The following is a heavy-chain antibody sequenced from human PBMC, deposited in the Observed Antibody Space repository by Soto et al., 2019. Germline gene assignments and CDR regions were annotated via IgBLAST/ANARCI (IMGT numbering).Heavy chain of an antibody. V-gene: IGHV4-30-4*01. D-gene: IGHD3-22*01. CDR2: IYYSGST. CDR1: GGSISSGDYY. Sequence: PSETLSLTCTVSGGSISSGDYYWSWIRQPPGKGLEWIGYIYYSGSTYYNPSLKSRVTISVDTSKNQFSLKLSSVTAADTAVYYCARELTLTYYYDIWGQGTLVTVS. J-gene: IGHJ4*02. CDR3: ARELTLTYYYDI.